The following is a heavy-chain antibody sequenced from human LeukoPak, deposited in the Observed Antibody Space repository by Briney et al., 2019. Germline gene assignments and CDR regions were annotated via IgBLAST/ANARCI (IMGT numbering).Heavy chain of an antibody. CDR3: AELGITMIGGV. CDR1: GFTFSSYW. Sequence: GGSLRLSCAASGFTFSSYWMHWVRQDPGKGLVWVSHINNDGSITNYADSVKGRFTISRDNAKNSLYLQMNSLRAEDTAVYYCAELGITMIGGVWGKGTTVTISS. CDR2: INNDGSIT. D-gene: IGHD3-10*02. J-gene: IGHJ6*04. V-gene: IGHV3-74*01.